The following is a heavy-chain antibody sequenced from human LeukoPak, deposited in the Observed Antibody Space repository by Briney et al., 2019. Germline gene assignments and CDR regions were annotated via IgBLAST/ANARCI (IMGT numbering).Heavy chain of an antibody. Sequence: LRLSCAASGFTFSSYAMSWVRQAPGKGLEWLGSYHSGSTDYSPSLRSRLTMSVDTSKNQFSLKVNSVTAADTAVYYCVRGQVSSWFYFWGQGTLVTVSS. V-gene: IGHV4-31*02. J-gene: IGHJ4*02. CDR3: VRGQVSSWFYF. CDR2: YHSGST. CDR1: GFTFSSYA. D-gene: IGHD6-13*01.